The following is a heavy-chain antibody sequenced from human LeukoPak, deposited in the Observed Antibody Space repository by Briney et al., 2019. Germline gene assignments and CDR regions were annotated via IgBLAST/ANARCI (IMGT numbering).Heavy chain of an antibody. J-gene: IGHJ4*02. V-gene: IGHV4-34*01. CDR1: GGSFSGYY. CDR3: ARSELLWFGGVNSGFDY. CDR2: INHSGST. D-gene: IGHD3-10*01. Sequence: SETLSLTCAVYGGSFSGYYWSWIRQPPGKGLEWIGEINHSGSTNYNPSLKSRVTISVDTSETQFSLKLSSVTAADTAVYYCARSELLWFGGVNSGFDYWGQGTLVTVSS.